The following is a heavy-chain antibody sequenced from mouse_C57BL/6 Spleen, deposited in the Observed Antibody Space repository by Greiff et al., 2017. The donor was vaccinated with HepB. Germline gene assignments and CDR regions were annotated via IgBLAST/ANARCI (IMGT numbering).Heavy chain of an antibody. D-gene: IGHD1-1*01. J-gene: IGHJ3*01. CDR3: ASSSPFAY. CDR1: GYTCTDYY. V-gene: IGHV1-26*01. Sequence: EVQLQQSGPELVKPGASVKISCKASGYTCTDYYMNWVKQSHGKSLEWIGDINPNNGGTSYNQKFKGKATLTVDKSSSTAYMELRSLTSEDSAVYYCASSSPFAYLGQGTLVPVSA. CDR2: INPNNGGT.